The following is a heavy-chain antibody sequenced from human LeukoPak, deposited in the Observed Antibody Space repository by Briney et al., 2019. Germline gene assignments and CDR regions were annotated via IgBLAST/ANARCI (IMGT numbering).Heavy chain of an antibody. CDR3: ARGGRQLWWMNWFDP. D-gene: IGHD5-18*01. Sequence: SETLSLTCTVSGDSMSSYYWSWIRQPPGKGLEWIGYIYYSGSTNYNPSLKSRVTISVDTSKNQFSLKLSSVTAADTAVYYCARGGRQLWWMNWFDPWGQGTLVTVSS. CDR1: GDSMSSYY. V-gene: IGHV4-59*01. J-gene: IGHJ5*02. CDR2: IYYSGST.